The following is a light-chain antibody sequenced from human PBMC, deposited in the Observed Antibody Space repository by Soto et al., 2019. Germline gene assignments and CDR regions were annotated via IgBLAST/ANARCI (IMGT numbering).Light chain of an antibody. CDR1: SSDVGRYKY. CDR2: DVN. CDR3: SSYTSSNTLV. J-gene: IGLJ2*01. Sequence: QSALTQPASVSGSPGQSITISCTGTSSDVGRYKYVSWYQQHPGKAPQLMIYDVNNRPSGVSNRFSASKSGNTASLAISGLQAEDEADYYCSSYTSSNTLVFGGGTKLTVL. V-gene: IGLV2-14*01.